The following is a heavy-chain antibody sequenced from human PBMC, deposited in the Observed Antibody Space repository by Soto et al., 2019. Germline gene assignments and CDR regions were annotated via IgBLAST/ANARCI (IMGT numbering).Heavy chain of an antibody. CDR1: GFTFSSYT. J-gene: IGHJ4*02. V-gene: IGHV3-48*01. CDR2: ISSSSSTI. D-gene: IGHD3-10*01. Sequence: GGSLRLSCAASGFTFSSYTMSWVRQAPGKGLEWISYISSSSSTIYHAESVKGRFTISRDNAKNSLYLQMNSLRAEDTAIYYCVRGGWFGEFLLYFDHRGQGTLVTVSS. CDR3: VRGGWFGEFLLYFDH.